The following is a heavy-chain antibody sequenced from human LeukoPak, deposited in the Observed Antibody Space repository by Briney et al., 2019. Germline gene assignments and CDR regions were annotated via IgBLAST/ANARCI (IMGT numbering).Heavy chain of an antibody. J-gene: IGHJ4*02. CDR3: AKTDPSTSCFDY. CDR2: IRYDGSNK. D-gene: IGHD2-2*01. Sequence: GGSLRLSCAASGFTFSSYGMHWVRQAPGKGLEWVAFIRYDGSNKYYADSVKGRFTISRDNSKNTLYLQMNSLRAEDTAVYYCAKTDPSTSCFDYWGQGTLVTVSS. CDR1: GFTFSSYG. V-gene: IGHV3-30*02.